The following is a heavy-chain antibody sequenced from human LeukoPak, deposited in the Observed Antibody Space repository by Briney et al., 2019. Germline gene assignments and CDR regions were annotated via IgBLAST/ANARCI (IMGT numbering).Heavy chain of an antibody. V-gene: IGHV3-23*01. Sequence: GGSLRLSCAASGLTFSTYGMSLVRQAPGKGLEWASVISGSGGSTYYADSVKGRFTISRDNSKNTLYLQMNTLRAEDTAIYYCAKDRGTSLCDAFDIWGQGTMVTVSS. D-gene: IGHD6-25*01. CDR1: GLTFSTYG. CDR3: AKDRGTSLCDAFDI. J-gene: IGHJ3*02. CDR2: ISGSGGST.